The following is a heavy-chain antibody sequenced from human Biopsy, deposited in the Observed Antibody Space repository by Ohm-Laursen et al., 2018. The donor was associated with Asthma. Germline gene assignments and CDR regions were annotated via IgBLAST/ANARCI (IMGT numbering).Heavy chain of an antibody. CDR1: GGTFNTYV. CDR3: ARKAGSCISRTCYSLDF. CDR2: INSVFGTT. V-gene: IGHV1-69*13. D-gene: IGHD2-2*01. Sequence: PSVKASCKPLGGTFNTYVIGWVRQAPGQGLEWMGGINSVFGTTTYPQKFQDKVTITADDSTSTVYMELSSLRSEDTAVYYCARKAGSCISRTCYSLDFWGQGTLVTVSS. J-gene: IGHJ4*02.